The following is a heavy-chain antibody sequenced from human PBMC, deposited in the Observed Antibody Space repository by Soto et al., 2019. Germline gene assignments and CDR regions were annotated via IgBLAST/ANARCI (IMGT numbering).Heavy chain of an antibody. CDR1: GFTFSSYG. D-gene: IGHD3-10*01. CDR3: AKEGRFGELLYHNYFDY. CDR2: ISYDGSNK. V-gene: IGHV3-30*18. J-gene: IGHJ4*02. Sequence: PGGSLRLSCAASGFTFSSYGMHWVRQAPGKGLEWVAVISYDGSNKHYADSVKGRFTISRDNSKNTLYLQMNSLRAEDTAVYYCAKEGRFGELLYHNYFDYWGQGTLVTVSS.